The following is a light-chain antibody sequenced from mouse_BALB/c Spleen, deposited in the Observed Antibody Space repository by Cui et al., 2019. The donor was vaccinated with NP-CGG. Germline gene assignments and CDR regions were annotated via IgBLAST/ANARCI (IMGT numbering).Light chain of an antibody. Sequence: QVVVTQESALTTSPGETVTLTCRSSTGAVTTSNYANWVQEKPDHLFTGLIGGTNNRVPGVPARFSDSLIGDKAALTITGAQTEDEAIYFCALWYSNHWVFGGGTKLTVL. CDR2: GTN. J-gene: IGLJ1*01. V-gene: IGLV1*01. CDR3: ALWYSNHWV. CDR1: TGAVTTSNY.